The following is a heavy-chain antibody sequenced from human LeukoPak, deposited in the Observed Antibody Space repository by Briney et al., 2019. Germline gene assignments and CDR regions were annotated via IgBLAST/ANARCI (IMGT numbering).Heavy chain of an antibody. V-gene: IGHV4-59*01. CDR1: GGSISSYY. Sequence: SETLSLTCTVSGGSISSYYWSWIRQPPGKGLEWIGYIYYSGSTNYNPSLESRVTISVDTSKNRFSLKLSSVTAADTAVYYCARYWTIGGYFDYWGQGTLVTVSS. CDR2: IYYSGST. J-gene: IGHJ4*02. CDR3: ARYWTIGGYFDY. D-gene: IGHD3-10*01.